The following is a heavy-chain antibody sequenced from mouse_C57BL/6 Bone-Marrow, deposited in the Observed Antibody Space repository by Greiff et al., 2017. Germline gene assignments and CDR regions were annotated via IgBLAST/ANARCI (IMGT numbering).Heavy chain of an antibody. CDR3: ARRQYDYDEDAMDY. D-gene: IGHD2-4*01. Sequence: EVMLVESGGGLVQPGGSLKLSCAASGFTFSDYYMYWVRQTPEKRLEWVAYISNGGGSTYYPDTVKGRFTISRDNAKNTLYLQMSRLKSEDTAMYYCARRQYDYDEDAMDYWVQGTSVTVSS. V-gene: IGHV5-12*01. CDR1: GFTFSDYY. CDR2: ISNGGGST. J-gene: IGHJ4*01.